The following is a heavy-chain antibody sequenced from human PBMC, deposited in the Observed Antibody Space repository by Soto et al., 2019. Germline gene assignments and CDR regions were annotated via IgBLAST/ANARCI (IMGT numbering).Heavy chain of an antibody. Sequence: QEQVVQSGPAMKEPGSSVKVSCRASGIMSSGYGFSWVRQAPGQGLQWVGVINPTLDSTHYAQNLQGRVSITVDKATDTAYLEVTSVRLEDTAIYFCAAMKRARLDSWGRGTVVTVSS. D-gene: IGHD6-25*01. CDR1: GIMSSGYG. CDR2: INPTLDST. CDR3: AAMKRARLDS. J-gene: IGHJ4*02. V-gene: IGHV1-69*06.